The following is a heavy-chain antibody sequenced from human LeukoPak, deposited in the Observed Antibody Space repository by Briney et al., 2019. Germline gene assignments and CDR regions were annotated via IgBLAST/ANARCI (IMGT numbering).Heavy chain of an antibody. J-gene: IGHJ6*02. CDR1: GFTFSDHY. Sequence: GALRLSCAASGFTFSDHYMSWVRQAPGRGLEGVSYISSSGSTIYYVDSVTGRFTISRDNAKNSLYLQMNSLRAEDTAVYYCARRGYSCRPDYCYYYGMDVWGQGNTVTVSS. D-gene: IGHD5-18*01. CDR2: ISSSGSTI. V-gene: IGHV3-11*01. CDR3: ARRGYSCRPDYCYYYGMDV.